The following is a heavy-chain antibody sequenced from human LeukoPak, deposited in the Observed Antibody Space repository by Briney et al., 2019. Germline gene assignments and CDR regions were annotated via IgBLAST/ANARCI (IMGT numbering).Heavy chain of an antibody. V-gene: IGHV4-34*01. D-gene: IGHD3-10*01. CDR2: INHSGST. CDR1: GGSFSGYY. Sequence: SETLSLTCAVYGGSFSGYYWSWIRQPPGKGLEWIGEINHSGSTNYNPSLKSRVTISVDTSKNQFSLKLSSVTAADTAVYYCARGLWFGELLYYFDYWGQGTLVTVSS. CDR3: ARGLWFGELLYYFDY. J-gene: IGHJ4*02.